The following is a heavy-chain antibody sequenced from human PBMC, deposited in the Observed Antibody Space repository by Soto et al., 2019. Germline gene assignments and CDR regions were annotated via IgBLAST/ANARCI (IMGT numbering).Heavy chain of an antibody. Sequence: GGSLRLSCAASGFSFSSHSMKWVRQAPGKGLEWVSYISSSGSTTYYADAVKGRFTISRDNSKNTLYLQMNSLRAEATAVYYCGKGRSYYYYYGVDVWGQGTTVTVSS. CDR2: ISSSGSTT. CDR1: GFSFSSHS. V-gene: IGHV3-48*01. D-gene: IGHD1-26*01. CDR3: GKGRSYYYYYGVDV. J-gene: IGHJ6*02.